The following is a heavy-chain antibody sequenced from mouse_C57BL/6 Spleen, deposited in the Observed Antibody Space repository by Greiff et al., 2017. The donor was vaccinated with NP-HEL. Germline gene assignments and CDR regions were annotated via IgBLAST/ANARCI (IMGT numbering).Heavy chain of an antibody. CDR2: INPGSGGT. J-gene: IGHJ2*01. Sequence: QVQLQQSGAELVRPGTSVKVSCKASGYAFTNYLIEWVKQRPGQGLEWIGVINPGSGGTNYNEKFKGKATLTADKSSSTAYMQLSSLTSEDSAVYYCARSQYYFDYWGQGTTLTVSS. V-gene: IGHV1-54*01. CDR3: ARSQYYFDY. CDR1: GYAFTNYL.